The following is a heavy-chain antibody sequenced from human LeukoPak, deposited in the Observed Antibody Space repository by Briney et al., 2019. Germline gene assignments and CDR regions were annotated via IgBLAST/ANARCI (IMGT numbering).Heavy chain of an antibody. CDR1: GGSISSSSYY. CDR3: ARVPGGWINWFDP. D-gene: IGHD6-19*01. J-gene: IGHJ5*02. CDR2: IYYSGST. V-gene: IGHV4-39*07. Sequence: WETLSLTCTVSGGSISSSSYYWGWIRPPPGKGLVWIGSIYYSGSTYYNPSLKSRVTISVDTSKNQFSLKLSSVTAADRAVYYCARVPGGWINWFDPWGQGTLVTVSS.